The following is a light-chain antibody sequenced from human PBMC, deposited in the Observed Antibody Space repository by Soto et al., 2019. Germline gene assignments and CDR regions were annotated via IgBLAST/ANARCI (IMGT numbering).Light chain of an antibody. CDR2: GAS. CDR3: QQYGTSPPKYT. V-gene: IGKV3-20*01. Sequence: EVVLTQSPGTLSLSPGERATLSCRASQTVSSSHLAWYQQKPGQAPRLVIYGASDRATDIPDRFSGSGSGTDFTLTISRLEPEDFAVCYCQQYGTSPPKYTFGQGTKLEMK. CDR1: QTVSSSH. J-gene: IGKJ2*01.